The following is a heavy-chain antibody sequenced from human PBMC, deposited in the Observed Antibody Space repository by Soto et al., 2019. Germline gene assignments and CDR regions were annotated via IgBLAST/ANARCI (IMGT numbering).Heavy chain of an antibody. Sequence: PAASLKIACNGSGYSFTSYWIGWVGQMPWKGLEWMGIIYPGDSDTRYSPSFQGQVTISADKSISTAYLQWSSLKASDTAMYYCARAAAGLYYYYGMDVWGQGTTVTVSS. V-gene: IGHV5-51*01. CDR1: GYSFTSYW. CDR3: ARAAAGLYYYYGMDV. CDR2: IYPGDSDT. J-gene: IGHJ6*02. D-gene: IGHD6-13*01.